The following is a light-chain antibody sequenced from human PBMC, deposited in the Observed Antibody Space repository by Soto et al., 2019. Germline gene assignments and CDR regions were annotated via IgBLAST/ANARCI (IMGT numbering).Light chain of an antibody. CDR1: QSVNVN. CDR3: HQDNHWPPYP. CDR2: GAS. J-gene: IGKJ2*01. Sequence: EVVLTQSPATLSLSPGERATLSCRASQSVNVNLAWHQQKPGQPPRLLIYGASTRAAGVPARFTGSGSGAEFTLHISSLQSDDFAFYYCHQDNHWPPYPFGQGTKLQIK. V-gene: IGKV3-15*01.